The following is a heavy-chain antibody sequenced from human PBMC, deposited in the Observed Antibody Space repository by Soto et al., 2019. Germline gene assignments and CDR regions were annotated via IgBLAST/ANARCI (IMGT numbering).Heavy chain of an antibody. CDR1: GGSISSSY. J-gene: IGHJ5*02. V-gene: IGHV4-59*01. Sequence: SETLSLTCTVSGGSISSSYWSWIRQPPGKGLEWLAYIYDGGSANYNPSLKSRATISLDMSKNQFSLKLTSVAAADTAVYYCARDKYCSGGSCRKNWFDPWGQGTLVTVSS. CDR3: ARDKYCSGGSCRKNWFDP. D-gene: IGHD2-15*01. CDR2: IYDGGSA.